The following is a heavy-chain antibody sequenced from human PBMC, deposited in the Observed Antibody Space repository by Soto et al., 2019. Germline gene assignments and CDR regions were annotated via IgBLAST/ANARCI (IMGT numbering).Heavy chain of an antibody. CDR3: ATEMGATQGPFDN. D-gene: IGHD1-26*01. J-gene: IGHJ4*02. V-gene: IGHV3-23*01. Sequence: GGSLRLSCVVSVFPFGANAMSWVRQAPGKGLEWVSGLSNTGTRTSYADSVKGRFNISRDNSENTVYLQMNSLRVEDPAVYYCATEMGATQGPFDNWGQGTLVTVSS. CDR2: LSNTGTRT. CDR1: VFPFGANA.